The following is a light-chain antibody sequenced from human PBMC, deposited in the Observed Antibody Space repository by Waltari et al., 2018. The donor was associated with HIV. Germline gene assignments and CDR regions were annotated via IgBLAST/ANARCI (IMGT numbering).Light chain of an antibody. CDR1: SSDVGGYDY. CDR3: CSYAGTYTYVL. V-gene: IGLV2-11*01. Sequence: QSALTQPRSVSGSPGQSVTISCTGTSSDVGGYDYVSWYLQHPGKVPKLIIYEVIKRPAGVPDRFSGSMSGNTASLTISGLQTEDEADYFCCSYAGTYTYVLFGGGTKLTVL. CDR2: EVI. J-gene: IGLJ3*02.